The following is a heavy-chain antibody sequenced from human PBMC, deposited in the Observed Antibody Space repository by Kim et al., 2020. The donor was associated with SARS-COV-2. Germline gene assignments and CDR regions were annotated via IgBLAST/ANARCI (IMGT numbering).Heavy chain of an antibody. Sequence: SETLSLTCTVSGGSISSSSYFWGWIRQPPGKGLEWIGNIYYSGSTYYNPSLKSRVTISVDTSKNQFSLRLSSVTAADTAVYYCARHSRAPYSNWFDPRGQGTLVTVSS. V-gene: IGHV4-39*01. CDR1: GGSISSSSYF. D-gene: IGHD1-26*01. J-gene: IGHJ5*02. CDR3: ARHSRAPYSNWFDP. CDR2: IYYSGST.